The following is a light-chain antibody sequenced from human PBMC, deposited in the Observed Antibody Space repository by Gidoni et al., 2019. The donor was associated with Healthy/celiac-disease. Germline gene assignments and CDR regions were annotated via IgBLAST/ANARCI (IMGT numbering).Light chain of an antibody. CDR1: SGSIASTY. Sequence: NFMLTQPHSVSESPGKTVTISCTRSSGSIASTYVQWYQQRPGSSPTTVIYEDHQRPSGVPDRFSGSIDSSSNSASLTISGLKTEDEADYYCQSYDSSLWVFGGGTKLTVL. V-gene: IGLV6-57*01. CDR2: EDH. J-gene: IGLJ3*02. CDR3: QSYDSSLWV.